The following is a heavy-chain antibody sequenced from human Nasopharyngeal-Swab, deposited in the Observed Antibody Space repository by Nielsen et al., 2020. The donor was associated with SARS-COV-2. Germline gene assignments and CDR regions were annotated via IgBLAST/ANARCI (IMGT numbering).Heavy chain of an antibody. CDR3: AGEDGSGSPFDS. V-gene: IGHV3-7*01. J-gene: IGHJ4*02. CDR2: IKQDGSEK. D-gene: IGHD2-15*01. Sequence: WIRQPPGKGLEWVANIKQDGSEKYYVDSVEGRFTISRDNAKNSLYLQMNSLRAEDTAVYYCAGEDGSGSPFDSWGQGTLVTVSS.